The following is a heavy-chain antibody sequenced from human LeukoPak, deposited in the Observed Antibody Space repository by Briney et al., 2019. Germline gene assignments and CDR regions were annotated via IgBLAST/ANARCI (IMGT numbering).Heavy chain of an antibody. D-gene: IGHD6-19*01. J-gene: IGHJ6*02. Sequence: PGGSLRLSCAVSGITLSNYGMSWVRQAPGKGLEWVAGLSGSGGDTSYADSVKGRFTISRDNSRTTLSLQMNSLRADDAAVYYCAKGRSGWFRNGMDVWGQGITVTVSS. V-gene: IGHV3-23*01. CDR3: AKGRSGWFRNGMDV. CDR1: GITLSNYG. CDR2: LSGSGGDT.